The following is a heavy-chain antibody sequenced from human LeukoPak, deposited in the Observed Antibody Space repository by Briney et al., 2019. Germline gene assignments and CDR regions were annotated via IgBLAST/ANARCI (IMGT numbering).Heavy chain of an antibody. Sequence: SETLSLTCAVYGGSFSGYYWSWIRQPPGKGLEWIGEINHSGSTNYNPSLKSRVTLSVDTSKNQFSLKLSSVTAADTAVYYCARDPTTVTKGFDIWGQGTMVTVSS. V-gene: IGHV4-34*01. CDR1: GGSFSGYY. J-gene: IGHJ3*02. CDR2: INHSGST. D-gene: IGHD4-17*01. CDR3: ARDPTTVTKGFDI.